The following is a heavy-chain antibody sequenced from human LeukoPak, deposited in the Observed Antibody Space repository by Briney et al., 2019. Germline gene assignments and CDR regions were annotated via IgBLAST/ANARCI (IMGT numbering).Heavy chain of an antibody. J-gene: IGHJ3*02. Sequence: GSSVKVSCKASGGTFSSDAISWVRQAPGQGLEWMGGIIPIFGTANYAQKFQGRVTITADKSTSTAYMELSSLRSEDTAVYYCAFGGYDILTGYLDAFDIWGQGTMVTVSS. CDR2: IIPIFGTA. CDR3: AFGGYDILTGYLDAFDI. D-gene: IGHD3-9*01. CDR1: GGTFSSDA. V-gene: IGHV1-69*06.